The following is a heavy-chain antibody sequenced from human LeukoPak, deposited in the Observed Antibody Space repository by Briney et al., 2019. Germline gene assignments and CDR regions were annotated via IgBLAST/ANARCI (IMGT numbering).Heavy chain of an antibody. CDR2: IRYDGSNK. CDR1: GLTFSSYG. CDR3: ARGGKRAVAGTRSPQYFQH. J-gene: IGHJ1*01. V-gene: IGHV3-30*02. D-gene: IGHD6-19*01. Sequence: GGSLRLSCAASGLTFSSYGMHWVRQAPGKGLEWVAYIRYDGSNKYYADSVKGRFTISRDNSKNTLYVQMNSLRTEDTAVYYCARGGKRAVAGTRSPQYFQHWGQGTLVTVSS.